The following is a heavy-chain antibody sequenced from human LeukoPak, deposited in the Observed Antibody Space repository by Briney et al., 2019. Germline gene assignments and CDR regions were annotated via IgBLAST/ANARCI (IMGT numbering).Heavy chain of an antibody. Sequence: PGGSLRLSCAASGFTFSSYAMSWVRQAPGKGLEWVSAIRGSGGSTYYADSVKGRFTISRDNSKNTLYLQMNSLRAEDTAVYYCAKEAPTLYYYDSSGYLPLDYWGQGTLVTVSS. V-gene: IGHV3-23*01. CDR1: GFTFSSYA. J-gene: IGHJ4*02. D-gene: IGHD3-22*01. CDR2: IRGSGGST. CDR3: AKEAPTLYYYDSSGYLPLDY.